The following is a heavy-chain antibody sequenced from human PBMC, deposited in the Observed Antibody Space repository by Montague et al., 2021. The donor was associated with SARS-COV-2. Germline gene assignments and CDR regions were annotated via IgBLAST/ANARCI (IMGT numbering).Heavy chain of an antibody. CDR3: ARYSYSGTYFGLNDAFDI. J-gene: IGHJ3*02. D-gene: IGHD1-26*01. CDR2: TFYRSEWYF. Sequence: CAISGDSVSSNNAAWNWVRQSPPRGLEWLGRTFYRSEWYFDYAISLRGRIAINPDTSKNQFSLQLDSVTLDDTAVYYCARYSYSGTYFGLNDAFDIWGQGTLVTVSS. V-gene: IGHV6-1*01. CDR1: GDSVSSNNAA.